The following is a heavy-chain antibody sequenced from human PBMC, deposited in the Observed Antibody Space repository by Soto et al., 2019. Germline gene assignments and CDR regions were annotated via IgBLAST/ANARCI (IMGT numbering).Heavy chain of an antibody. CDR1: GYTFASYA. V-gene: IGHV1-69*04. J-gene: IGHJ6*02. D-gene: IGHD6-13*01. CDR3: ARALIAAAGTGYYYYGMDV. CDR2: IIPILGIA. Sequence: SVKVSCKASGYTFASYAFSWVRQAPGQGLEWMGRIIPILGIANYAQKFQGRVTITADKSTSTAYMELSSLRSEDTAVYYCARALIAAAGTGYYYYGMDVWGQGTTVTVSS.